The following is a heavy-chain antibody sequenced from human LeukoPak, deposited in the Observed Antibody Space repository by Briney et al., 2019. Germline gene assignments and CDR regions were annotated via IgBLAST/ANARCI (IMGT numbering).Heavy chain of an antibody. Sequence: SETLSLTCAVYGGSFSGYYWSWIRQPPGKGLEWIGEINHSGSTNYNPSLKSRVTISVGTSKNQFSLKLSSVTAADTAVYYWAGKAAGRGNNNYYGRDVWGQGPRSPSP. CDR1: GGSFSGYY. D-gene: IGHD6-19*01. V-gene: IGHV4-34*01. CDR2: INHSGST. CDR3: AGKAAGRGNNNYYGRDV. J-gene: IGHJ6*02.